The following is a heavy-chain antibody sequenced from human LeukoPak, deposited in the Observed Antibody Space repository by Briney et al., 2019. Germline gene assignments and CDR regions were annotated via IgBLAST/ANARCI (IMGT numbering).Heavy chain of an antibody. V-gene: IGHV3-23*01. J-gene: IGHJ4*02. CDR2: TTGSGDYT. D-gene: IGHD2-21*01. Sequence: LAGGSLRLSCAASGFSLGSHPMNWVRQAPGKGLEWVSGTTGSGDYTYYIDSVQGRFTISRDNSKNMLFLQMNSLRAEDTAVYYCARGVMAARLYYFDYWGRGILVTVSS. CDR3: ARGVMAARLYYFDY. CDR1: GFSLGSHP.